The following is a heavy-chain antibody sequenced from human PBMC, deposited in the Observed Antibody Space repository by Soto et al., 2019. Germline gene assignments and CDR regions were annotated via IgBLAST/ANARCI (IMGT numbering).Heavy chain of an antibody. CDR2: VYYTGST. V-gene: IGHV4-59*01. D-gene: IGHD2-21*02. Sequence: SETLSLTCTVSGGSISNFYWSWFRQPPGRGLEWIGYVYYTGSTNYNPSLKRRVTISADRSRNQFSLKLTSVTAADTAVYYCVSGGDGYRFDFWGQGTLVTGSS. CDR3: VSGGDGYRFDF. J-gene: IGHJ4*02. CDR1: GGSISNFY.